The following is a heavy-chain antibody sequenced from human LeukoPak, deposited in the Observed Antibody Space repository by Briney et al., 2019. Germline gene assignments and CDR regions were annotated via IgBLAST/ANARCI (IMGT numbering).Heavy chain of an antibody. CDR1: GFTFSSYS. D-gene: IGHD2-15*01. J-gene: IGHJ6*02. CDR3: ARDGEDIVVAYYYGMDV. V-gene: IGHV3-21*01. CDR2: ISSSSSYI. Sequence: GGSLRLSCAASGFTFSSYSMNWVRQAPGKGLEWVPSISSSSSYIYYADSVKGRFTISRDNAKNSLYLQMNSLRAEDTAVYYCARDGEDIVVAYYYGMDVWGQGTTVAVSS.